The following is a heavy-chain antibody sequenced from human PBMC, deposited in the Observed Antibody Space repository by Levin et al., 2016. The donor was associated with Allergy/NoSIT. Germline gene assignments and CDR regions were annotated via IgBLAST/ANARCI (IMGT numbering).Heavy chain of an antibody. D-gene: IGHD5-24*01. Sequence: LRLSCTVSGGSISSGGYYWSWIRQHPGKGLEWIGYIYYSGSTYYNPSLKSRVTISVDTSKNQFSLKLSSVTAADTAVYYCARVFSVTANGYLQLPPLVDYWGQGTLVTVSS. CDR1: GGSISSGGYY. CDR3: ARVFSVTANGYLQLPPLVDY. J-gene: IGHJ4*02. V-gene: IGHV4-31*03. CDR2: IYYSGST.